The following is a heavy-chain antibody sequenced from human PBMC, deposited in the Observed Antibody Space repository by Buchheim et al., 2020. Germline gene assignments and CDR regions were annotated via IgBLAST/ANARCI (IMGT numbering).Heavy chain of an antibody. V-gene: IGHV4-30-4*01. Sequence: QVQLQESGPGLVKPSQTLSLTCTVSGVSINSGDYYWSWIRQPPGKGLEWIGYIYYDGNNYHNPSLRSRVAISVDTSKNQFSLNLNSVTAADTAVYYCARGPHYDILTGFNWFDPWGQGTL. D-gene: IGHD3-9*01. CDR2: IYYDGNN. J-gene: IGHJ5*02. CDR3: ARGPHYDILTGFNWFDP. CDR1: GVSINSGDYY.